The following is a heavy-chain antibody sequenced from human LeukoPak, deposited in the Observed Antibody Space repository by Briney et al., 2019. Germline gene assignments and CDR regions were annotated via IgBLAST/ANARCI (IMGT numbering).Heavy chain of an antibody. CDR1: GYTFTSYG. CDR2: ISAYNGNT. CDR3: AREYYYGSGRAPTYNYGMDV. J-gene: IGHJ6*02. Sequence: ASVKVSCKASGYTFTSYGISWVRQAPGQGLEWMGWISAYNGNTNYAQKPQGRVTMTTDTSTSTAYMELRSLRSDDTAVYYCAREYYYGSGRAPTYNYGMDVWGQGTTVTVSS. D-gene: IGHD3-10*01. V-gene: IGHV1-18*01.